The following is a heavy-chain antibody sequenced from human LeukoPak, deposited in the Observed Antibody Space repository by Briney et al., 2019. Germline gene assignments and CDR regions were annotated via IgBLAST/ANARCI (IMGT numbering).Heavy chain of an antibody. Sequence: GGSLRLSCAVSGFTFSSYWMHWVRQAPGKGLVWVSRIDRDGSRINYADSVKGRFTISRDNGKDTLFLQMNSLRAEDAAVYYCARDRSGIGVFDYWGQGTLVTVSS. CDR3: ARDRSGIGVFDY. CDR1: GFTFSSYW. D-gene: IGHD6-19*01. V-gene: IGHV3-74*01. CDR2: IDRDGSRI. J-gene: IGHJ4*02.